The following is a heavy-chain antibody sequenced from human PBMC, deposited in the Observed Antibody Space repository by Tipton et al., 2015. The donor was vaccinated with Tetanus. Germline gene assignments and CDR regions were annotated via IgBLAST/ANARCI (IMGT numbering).Heavy chain of an antibody. CDR1: GFTFDDSA. CDR3: TKGAWFDG. Sequence: SLRLSCAASGFTFDDSAMHWVRQAPGKGLEWVSGITWNSDSRGYADSVKGRFTISRDNAKNSLYLQMNSLRPEDTALYYCTKGAWFDGWGQGTLVTVSS. J-gene: IGHJ5*02. CDR2: ITWNSDSR. V-gene: IGHV3-9*01.